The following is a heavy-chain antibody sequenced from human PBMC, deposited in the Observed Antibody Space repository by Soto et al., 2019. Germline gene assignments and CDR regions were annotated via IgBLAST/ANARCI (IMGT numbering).Heavy chain of an antibody. CDR3: ARGLTITGPDY. CDR1: GGSFSGYY. Sequence: PSETLSLTCAVYGGSFSGYYWSWIRQPPGKGLEWIGEINYSGSTNYNPSLKSRVTISVDTSKNQFSLKLSSVTAADTAVYYCARGLTITGPDYWGQGTLVTVSS. J-gene: IGHJ4*02. V-gene: IGHV4-34*01. CDR2: INYSGST. D-gene: IGHD3-10*01.